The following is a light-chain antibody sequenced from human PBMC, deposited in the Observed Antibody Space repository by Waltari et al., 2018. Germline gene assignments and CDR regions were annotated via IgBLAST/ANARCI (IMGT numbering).Light chain of an antibody. V-gene: IGLV2-11*01. Sequence: QSALTQPRSVSGSPGQPVTISCTKTNSDIDPFNYVSWYQQPPGKAPKLVVYDVRVRPSGVPVRCSGSMSGNVASLIISGLQPEDEADYYCSSFPGGSLVFGGGTELTVL. CDR2: DVR. CDR1: NSDIDPFNY. CDR3: SSFPGGSLV. J-gene: IGLJ2*01.